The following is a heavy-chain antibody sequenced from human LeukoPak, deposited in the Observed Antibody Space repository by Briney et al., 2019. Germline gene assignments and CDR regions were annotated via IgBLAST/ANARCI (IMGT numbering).Heavy chain of an antibody. J-gene: IGHJ6*02. V-gene: IGHV3-30-3*01. CDR2: ISYDGSNK. CDR3: ARGSQWLVGGKYYYYGMDV. D-gene: IGHD6-19*01. Sequence: PGRSLRLSCAASGFTFSSYVMHWVRQAPGKGLEWVAVISYDGSNKYYADSVKGRFTISRDNSKNTLYLQMNSLRAEDTAVYYCARGSQWLVGGKYYYYGMDVWGQGTTVTVSS. CDR1: GFTFSSYV.